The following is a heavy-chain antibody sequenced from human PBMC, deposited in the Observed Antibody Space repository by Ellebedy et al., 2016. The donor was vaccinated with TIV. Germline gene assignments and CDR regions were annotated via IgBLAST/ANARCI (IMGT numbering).Heavy chain of an antibody. CDR2: INPDSGGT. CDR1: GYTFTGYY. D-gene: IGHD7-27*01. J-gene: IGHJ6*02. Sequence: ASVKVSCKASGYTFTGYYMHWVRQAPGQGLEWMGWINPDSGGTSYAQKFQGGVAMTRDTSISTAHMELSSLRPDDTAVYFCARVRTGTSGMDVWGQGTPVTVSS. CDR3: ARVRTGTSGMDV. V-gene: IGHV1-2*02.